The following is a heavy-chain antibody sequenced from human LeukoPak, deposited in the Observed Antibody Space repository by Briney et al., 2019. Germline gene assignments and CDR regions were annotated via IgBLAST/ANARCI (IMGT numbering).Heavy chain of an antibody. CDR3: ASHTQLVGYCSSASCYPAEYYFDH. CDR1: GFTFSNYW. J-gene: IGHJ4*02. CDR2: IKQDGSEK. D-gene: IGHD2-2*01. V-gene: IGHV3-7*01. Sequence: GGSPRLSCAVSGFTFSNYWMTWVRQAPGKGLEWVANIKQDGSEKYYGDSVRGRFTISRDNPKNSLFLQMNSLRAEDTAVYYCASHTQLVGYCSSASCYPAEYYFDHWGQGTLVTVSS.